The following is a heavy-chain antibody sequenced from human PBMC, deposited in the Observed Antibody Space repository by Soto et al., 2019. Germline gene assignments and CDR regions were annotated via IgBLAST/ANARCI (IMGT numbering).Heavy chain of an antibody. D-gene: IGHD3-10*01. V-gene: IGHV3-64*02. Sequence: GGSLRLSCAASGFTFSRYATNWVRQAPGKGLEYVSGISSNGGSIFYADSVKGRFTISRDNSKSTLYLQMGSLRAEDMAEYYCARGPVVGSYYDSPLDHWGQGALVTVSS. CDR2: ISSNGGSI. CDR3: ARGPVVGSYYDSPLDH. CDR1: GFTFSRYA. J-gene: IGHJ4*02.